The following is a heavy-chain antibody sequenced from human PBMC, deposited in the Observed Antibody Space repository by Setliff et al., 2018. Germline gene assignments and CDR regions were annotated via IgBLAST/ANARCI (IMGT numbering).Heavy chain of an antibody. CDR3: ARAPRYFDPTGSYFDF. J-gene: IGHJ4*02. CDR2: TYYSGNT. Sequence: ETLSLTCTVSGASVSGNSYYWGWIRQPPGKGLEWIASTYYSGNTYYNPSLKSRVTISVDTSKNQFSLKLTSVTAADTAVYYCARAPRYFDPTGSYFDFWGQGTLVTGLL. D-gene: IGHD3-22*01. V-gene: IGHV4-39*07. CDR1: GASVSGNSYY.